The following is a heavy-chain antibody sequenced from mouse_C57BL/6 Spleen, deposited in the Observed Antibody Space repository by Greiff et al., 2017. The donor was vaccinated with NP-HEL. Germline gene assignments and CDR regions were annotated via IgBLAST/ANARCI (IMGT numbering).Heavy chain of an antibody. V-gene: IGHV1-22*01. CDR1: GYTFTDYN. Sequence: EVKLVESGPELVKPGASVKMSCKASGYTFTDYNMHWVKQSHGKSLEWIGYINPNNGGTSYNQKFKGKATLTVNKSSSTAYMELRSLTSEDSAVYYCARLGGNAWFAYWGQGTLVTVSA. D-gene: IGHD2-1*01. CDR2: INPNNGGT. J-gene: IGHJ3*01. CDR3: ARLGGNAWFAY.